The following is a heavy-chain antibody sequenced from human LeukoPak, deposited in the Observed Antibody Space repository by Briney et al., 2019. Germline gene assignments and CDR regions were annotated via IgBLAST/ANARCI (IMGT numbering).Heavy chain of an antibody. Sequence: GGSLRLSCAASGFTFSSYSMNWVRQAPGKGLEWVSYISSSSSSTYYADSVKGRFTISSDNTKKSLYLLMDSLRADDTAVYYCARELRVVVVPAAISSSYGMDVWGQGTTVTVSS. CDR3: ARELRVVVVPAAISSSYGMDV. CDR2: ISSSSSST. CDR1: GFTFSSYS. V-gene: IGHV3-48*01. D-gene: IGHD2-2*01. J-gene: IGHJ6*02.